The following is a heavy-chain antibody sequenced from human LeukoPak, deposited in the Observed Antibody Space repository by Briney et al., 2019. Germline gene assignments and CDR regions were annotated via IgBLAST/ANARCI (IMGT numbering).Heavy chain of an antibody. D-gene: IGHD2-2*01. CDR3: ARISVVPAAYYYYGMDV. CDR1: GGSISSSSYY. Sequence: SGTLSLTCTVSGGSISSSSYYWGWIRQPPGKGLEWIGSIYYSGSTYYNPSLKSRVTISVDTSKNQFSLKLSSVTAADTAVYYCARISVVPAAYYYYGMDVWGQGTTVTVSS. CDR2: IYYSGST. J-gene: IGHJ6*02. V-gene: IGHV4-39*01.